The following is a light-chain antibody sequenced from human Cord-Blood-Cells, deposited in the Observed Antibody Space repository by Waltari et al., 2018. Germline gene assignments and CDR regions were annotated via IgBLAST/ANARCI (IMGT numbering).Light chain of an antibody. Sequence: QSVLTQPPSASGTPGQTVTISCSGSSSNIGSNTVTWYQQLPGTAPKLIIYSNNQRPSGVPDRFSGSKSGTSASLAISGLQSEDEADYYCAAWDDSLNALFGGGTKLTVL. J-gene: IGLJ2*01. V-gene: IGLV1-44*01. CDR3: AAWDDSLNAL. CDR2: SNN. CDR1: SSNIGSNT.